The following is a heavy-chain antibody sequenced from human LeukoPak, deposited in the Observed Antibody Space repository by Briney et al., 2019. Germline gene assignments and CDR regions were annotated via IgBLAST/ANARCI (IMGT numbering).Heavy chain of an antibody. CDR3: AELGITMIGGV. D-gene: IGHD3-10*02. J-gene: IGHJ6*04. Sequence: GGSLRLSCAASGFTFSDYGMSWVRQVRQAPGKGLEWVSAISGSGADTYYADSVKGRFTISRDNAKNSLYLQMNSLRAEDTAVYYCAELGITMIGGVWGKGTTVTISS. V-gene: IGHV3-23*01. CDR2: ISGSGADT. CDR1: GFTFSDYG.